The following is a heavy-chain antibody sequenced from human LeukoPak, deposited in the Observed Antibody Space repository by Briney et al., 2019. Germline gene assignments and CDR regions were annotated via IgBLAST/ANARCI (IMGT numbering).Heavy chain of an antibody. CDR3: ARGYDSWSGYYPLSYMDV. V-gene: IGHV4-34*01. J-gene: IGHJ6*03. Sequence: SETLSLTCAVYGGPFSGYCWSWIRQPPGKGLEWIGEINHSGSTNYNPSLKSRVTISVDTSKNQFSLKLSSVTAADTAVYYCARGYDSWSGYYPLSYMDVWGKGTTVTVSS. CDR1: GGPFSGYC. D-gene: IGHD3-3*01. CDR2: INHSGST.